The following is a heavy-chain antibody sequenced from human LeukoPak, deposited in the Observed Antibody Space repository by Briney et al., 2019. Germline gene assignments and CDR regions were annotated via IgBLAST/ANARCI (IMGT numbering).Heavy chain of an antibody. CDR3: AGRAELGRGFDY. Sequence: AGGSLRLSCAASGFIVSSNYMSWVRQAPGKGLEWVSSIYSDATTYYADSVKGRFTTPRDNSKNTLYLQINSLSAEDTAVYYCAGRAELGRGFDYWGQGTLVTVSS. CDR1: GFIVSSNY. CDR2: IYSDATT. D-gene: IGHD7-27*01. V-gene: IGHV3-66*01. J-gene: IGHJ4*02.